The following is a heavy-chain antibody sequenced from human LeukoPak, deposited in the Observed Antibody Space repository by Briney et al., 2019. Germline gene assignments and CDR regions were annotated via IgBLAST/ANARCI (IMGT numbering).Heavy chain of an antibody. D-gene: IGHD6-19*01. CDR1: GFTFADYG. CDR2: INWNGGST. CDR3: AKLAGASTN. Sequence: GGSLRLSCAASGFTFADYGMSWVRQAPGKGLEWVSAINWNGGSTGYADSVKGRFTISRDNSKNTLYLQMNSLRAEDTAVYYCAKLAGASTNWGQGTLVTVSS. V-gene: IGHV3-20*04. J-gene: IGHJ4*02.